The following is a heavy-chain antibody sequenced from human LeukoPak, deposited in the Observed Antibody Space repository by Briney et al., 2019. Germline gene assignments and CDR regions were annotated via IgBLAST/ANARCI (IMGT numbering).Heavy chain of an antibody. CDR2: IYYSGST. Sequence: SETLSLTCTVSGGSTSSYYWSWIRQPPGKGLERIEDIYYSGSTNYNPYLKSRVTISVDTSKNQFSLKLSSVTAADTAVYYCARKVHYDILTGYPTGHFDYWGQGTLVTVSS. V-gene: IGHV4-59*08. CDR3: ARKVHYDILTGYPTGHFDY. CDR1: GGSTSSYY. J-gene: IGHJ4*02. D-gene: IGHD3-9*01.